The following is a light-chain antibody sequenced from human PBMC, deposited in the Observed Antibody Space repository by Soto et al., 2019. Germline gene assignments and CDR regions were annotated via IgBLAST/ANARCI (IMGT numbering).Light chain of an antibody. CDR2: GNY. J-gene: IGLJ2*01. CDR1: DSNIGAGYE. CDR3: QSYDDRPSGSVV. Sequence: QSVLTQLPTVSGAPGQRVTMSCIGSDSNIGAGYEVYWYRQVPGEAPKLLIYGNYIRASGVPDRFFGSASGTSASLAITGLQAEDEARYYCQSYDDRPSGSVVFGGGTKLTVL. V-gene: IGLV1-40*01.